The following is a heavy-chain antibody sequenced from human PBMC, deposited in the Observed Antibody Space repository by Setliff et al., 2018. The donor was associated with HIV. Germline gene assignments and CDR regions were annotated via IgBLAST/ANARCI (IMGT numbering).Heavy chain of an antibody. D-gene: IGHD5-12*01. V-gene: IGHV1-69*13. CDR3: ARGPLYGYDRGYFDY. CDR1: GGTFNTYG. Sequence: SVKVSCKASGGTFNTYGMNWVRQAPGQGPERMGGIIPIAKSPNYAQKFQDRVTITADESTRTAYMELSNLRSEDTALYYCARGPLYGYDRGYFDYWGQGTLVTVSS. CDR2: IIPIAKSP. J-gene: IGHJ4*02.